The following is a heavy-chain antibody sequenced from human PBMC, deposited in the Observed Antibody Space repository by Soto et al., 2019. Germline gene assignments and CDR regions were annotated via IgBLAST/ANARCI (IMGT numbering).Heavy chain of an antibody. CDR3: ARDQTDSCGYSDS. Sequence: ETLCLTCPVSGASVSSGSYYWSWIRQPPGKGLEWIGYIYYSGITNYNPSLKSRVTISVDTSKNQFSLKLSSVTAEDTAAYFCARDQTDSCGYSDSWGQGTLVTVSS. V-gene: IGHV4-61*01. CDR1: GASVSSGSYY. D-gene: IGHD3-22*01. J-gene: IGHJ4*02. CDR2: IYYSGIT.